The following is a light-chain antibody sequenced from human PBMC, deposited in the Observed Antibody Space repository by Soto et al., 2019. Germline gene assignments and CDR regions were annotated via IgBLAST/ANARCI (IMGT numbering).Light chain of an antibody. CDR3: AAWDDRLSGPV. CDR1: SSNIGRNT. J-gene: IGLJ3*02. V-gene: IGLV1-44*01. Sequence: QSVLTKPPSASGTPGQRVTISCSGSSSNIGRNTVNWYQQFPGTDPKLLIYGNNQRPSGVPDRFYGSKSGTSASLAISGLQSEDEADYYGAAWDDRLSGPVFGGGTQLTVL. CDR2: GNN.